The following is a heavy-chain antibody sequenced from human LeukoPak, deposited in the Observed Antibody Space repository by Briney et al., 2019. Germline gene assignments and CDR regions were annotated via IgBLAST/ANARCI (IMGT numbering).Heavy chain of an antibody. CDR2: IIPILNVP. J-gene: IGHJ4*02. Sequence: SVKVSCKASGGIFNDYSISWVRQAPGQGLEWMGRIIPILNVPNYAQKFEGRVTITADKSTNTAYMELSSLKSEDTAVYFCARDRPRARYFDYWGQGTLVTVSS. D-gene: IGHD2-15*01. CDR3: ARDRPRARYFDY. CDR1: GGIFNDYS. V-gene: IGHV1-69*04.